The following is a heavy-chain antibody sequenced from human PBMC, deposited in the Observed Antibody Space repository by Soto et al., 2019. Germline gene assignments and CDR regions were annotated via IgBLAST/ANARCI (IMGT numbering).Heavy chain of an antibody. CDR2: IWHDGSGK. CDR1: GFTFSDYG. D-gene: IGHD6-19*01. V-gene: IGHV3-33*01. Sequence: QVQLVESGGGVVQPGRSLRLSCAASGFTFSDYGMHWVRQAPGKGLEWVAVIWHDGSGKYYADSVKGRFNISRDNSKNTLNLQVNNLRVEDTAVYYCAREGSVAGTSLIDSWGQGALVTVSS. CDR3: AREGSVAGTSLIDS. J-gene: IGHJ4*02.